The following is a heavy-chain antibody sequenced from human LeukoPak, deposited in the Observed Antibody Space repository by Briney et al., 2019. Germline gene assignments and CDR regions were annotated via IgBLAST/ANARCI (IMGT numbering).Heavy chain of an antibody. CDR3: AKSRYASGSSSDN. Sequence: GGSLRLSWAAAGFTFSGYAMSWVRWAPGKGLEWVSDISAGGGTRNYAESVKGRFTISRENSKNTLYVQMTSLRPEDTAFYYCAKSRYASGSSSDNWGQGTLVTVSS. CDR1: GFTFSGYA. V-gene: IGHV3-23*01. CDR2: ISAGGGTR. D-gene: IGHD2-2*01. J-gene: IGHJ4*02.